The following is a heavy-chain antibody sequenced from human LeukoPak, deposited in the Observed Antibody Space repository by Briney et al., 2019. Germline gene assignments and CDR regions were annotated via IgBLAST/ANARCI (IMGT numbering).Heavy chain of an antibody. J-gene: IGHJ6*03. CDR1: GGSFSGYY. CDR3: ARLNGSGSYLRPYYYYYYMDV. Sequence: SETLSLTCAVYGGSFSGYYWSWIRQPPGKGLEWIGEINHSGSTNYNPSLKSRVTISVDTSKNQFSLKLSSVTAADTAVYYCARLNGSGSYLRPYYYYYYMDVWGKGTTVTISS. CDR2: INHSGST. D-gene: IGHD3-10*01. V-gene: IGHV4-34*01.